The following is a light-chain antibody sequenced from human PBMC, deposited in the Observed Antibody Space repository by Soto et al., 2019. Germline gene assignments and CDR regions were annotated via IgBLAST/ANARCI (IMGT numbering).Light chain of an antibody. Sequence: DIVLTQSPATLSLSPGERATLSCRASESVSTYVAWYQQKPGQAPRLLIFDASNRATGIPARFSGSGSGTDFTLTISSLEPEDCAVYYCQQRSNWPPYTLGQGTKVEIK. CDR3: QQRSNWPPYT. V-gene: IGKV3-11*01. CDR1: ESVSTY. CDR2: DAS. J-gene: IGKJ2*01.